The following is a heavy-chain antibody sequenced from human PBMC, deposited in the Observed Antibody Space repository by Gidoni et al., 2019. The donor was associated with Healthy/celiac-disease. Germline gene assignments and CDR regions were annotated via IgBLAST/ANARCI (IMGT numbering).Heavy chain of an antibody. CDR2: ISWNSGSI. J-gene: IGHJ3*02. CDR3: AKVGTATYEFDAFDI. Sequence: EVQLVESGGGLVQPGRSLRLFCAASGFTFDDYAMHWVRQAPGKGLEWVSGISWNSGSIGYADSVKGRFTISRDNAKNSLYLQMNSLRAEDTALYYCAKVGTATYEFDAFDIWGQGTMVTVSS. V-gene: IGHV3-9*01. D-gene: IGHD6-25*01. CDR1: GFTFDDYA.